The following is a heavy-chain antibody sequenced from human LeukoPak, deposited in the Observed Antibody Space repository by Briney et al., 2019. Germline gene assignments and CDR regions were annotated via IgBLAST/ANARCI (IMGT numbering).Heavy chain of an antibody. V-gene: IGHV1-2*02. CDR3: ARDGGYCSSTSCQTTYYYYYGMDV. Sequence: ASVKVSCKALGYTFTDHYFHWLRQAPGQGLEWMGWINPNSGGTNYAQKFQGRVTMTRDTSISTAYMELSRLRSDDTAVYYCARDGGYCSSTSCQTTYYYYYGMDVWGQGTTVTVSS. CDR1: GYTFTDHY. CDR2: INPNSGGT. J-gene: IGHJ6*02. D-gene: IGHD2-2*03.